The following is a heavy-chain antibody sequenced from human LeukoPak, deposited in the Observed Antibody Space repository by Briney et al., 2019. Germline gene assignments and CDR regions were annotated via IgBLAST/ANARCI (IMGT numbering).Heavy chain of an antibody. CDR2: ISAYNGNT. CDR1: GYTFTSYG. J-gene: IGHJ6*03. CDR3: ARGRGMGATSYYYYMDV. D-gene: IGHD1-26*01. Sequence: ASVKVSCKASGYTFTSYGISWVRQAPGQGLEWMGWISAYNGNTNYAQKLQGRVTMTTVTSTSTAYMELRSLRSDDTAVYYCARGRGMGATSYYYYMDVWGKGTTVTISS. V-gene: IGHV1-18*01.